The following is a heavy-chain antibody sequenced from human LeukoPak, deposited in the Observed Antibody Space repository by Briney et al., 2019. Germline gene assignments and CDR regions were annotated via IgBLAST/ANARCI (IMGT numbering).Heavy chain of an antibody. Sequence: ASVKVSCKASGGTFSSYAISWVRQAPGQGLEWMGGIIPIFGTANYAQKFQGRVTITADESTSTAYMELSSLRSEDTAVYYCARHPDYYDSSGNNWGQGTLVTVSS. CDR3: ARHPDYYDSSGNN. D-gene: IGHD3-22*01. CDR2: IIPIFGTA. V-gene: IGHV1-69*01. CDR1: GGTFSSYA. J-gene: IGHJ4*02.